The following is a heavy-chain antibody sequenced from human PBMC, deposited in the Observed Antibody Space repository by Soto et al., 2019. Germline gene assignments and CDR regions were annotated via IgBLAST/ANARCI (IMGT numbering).Heavy chain of an antibody. J-gene: IGHJ4*02. CDR3: ARMSEQAHCSGPCPFDY. D-gene: IGHD2-15*01. CDR1: GFTFSNAW. Sequence: GGSLRLSCAASGFTFSNAWMSWVRQAPGKGLEWVGRIKGEADGGTTDYAAPVKGRITISRDHSKDTLYLHMNSLKTEDTAVYYCARMSEQAHCSGPCPFDYWGQGTLVTVSS. CDR2: IKGEADGGTT. V-gene: IGHV3-15*01.